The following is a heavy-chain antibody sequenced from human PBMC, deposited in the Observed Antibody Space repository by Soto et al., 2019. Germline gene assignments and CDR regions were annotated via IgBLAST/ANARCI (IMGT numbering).Heavy chain of an antibody. CDR1: GFTFSNYA. J-gene: IGHJ4*02. D-gene: IGHD5-12*01. Sequence: EVQLLESGGGLVQPGGSLRLSCAASGFTFSNYAMSWVRQSPGKGLEWVSAVSGSGGTTYYADSVKGRFTISRDNSKNTLYLQMNSLRAEDTAVYYCAKRTGGGYDYHFDYWGQGTLVTVSA. CDR2: VSGSGGTT. V-gene: IGHV3-23*01. CDR3: AKRTGGGYDYHFDY.